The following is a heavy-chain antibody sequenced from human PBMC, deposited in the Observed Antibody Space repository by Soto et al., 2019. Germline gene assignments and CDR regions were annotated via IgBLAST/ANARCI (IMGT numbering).Heavy chain of an antibody. CDR3: ERDDYGDYIFDY. CDR2: ISSSSSTI. V-gene: IGHV3-48*01. D-gene: IGHD4-17*01. Sequence: EVQLVDSGGGLVQPGGSLRLSCAASGFTFSSYSMNWVRQAPGTGLEWVSNISSSSSTIYYADSVKGRFTISRDNANNSRYLQMNSLRAEDTAVYYCERDDYGDYIFDYCGKSTPVTFSS. J-gene: IGHJ4*02. CDR1: GFTFSSYS.